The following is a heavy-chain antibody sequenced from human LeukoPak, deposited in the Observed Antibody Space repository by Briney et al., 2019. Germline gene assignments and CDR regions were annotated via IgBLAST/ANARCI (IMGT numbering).Heavy chain of an antibody. Sequence: GGSLRLSCTGSGFTFSSYTLHWVRQAPGKELEWVSSISSGGTFVFYADSVTGRFTIFRDNAGKFLYLQMDSLRAEDTAVYYCATLGCAGENCPRAGRALGGYWGQGSLVTVSS. CDR3: ATLGCAGENCPRAGRALGGY. J-gene: IGHJ4*02. V-gene: IGHV3-21*01. CDR1: GFTFSSYT. CDR2: ISSGGTFV. D-gene: IGHD2-21*01.